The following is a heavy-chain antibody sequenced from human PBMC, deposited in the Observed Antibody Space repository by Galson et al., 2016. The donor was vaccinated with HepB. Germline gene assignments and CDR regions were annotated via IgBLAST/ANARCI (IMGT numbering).Heavy chain of an antibody. V-gene: IGHV3-74*03. J-gene: IGHJ3*02. CDR1: GFTFSSHW. CDR3: GRDGTGTVVQSVAMRDTIDI. D-gene: IGHD2-2*01. Sequence: SLRLSCAASGFTFSSHWMHWVRQVPGKGLVWVSRIRGDGSYTEYADSVKGRFTVSRDNAKNTLYLEMNSLRADDTAVYYWGRDGTGTVVQSVAMRDTIDIWGQGTTVTVSS. CDR2: IRGDGSYT.